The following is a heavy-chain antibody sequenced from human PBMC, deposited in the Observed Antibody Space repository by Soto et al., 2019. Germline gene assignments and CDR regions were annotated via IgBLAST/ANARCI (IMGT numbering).Heavy chain of an antibody. V-gene: IGHV4-39*01. D-gene: IGHD1-1*01. CDR2: IYYSGST. J-gene: IGHJ5*02. CDR3: SGHRRDQRMGGRYNWFDP. Sequence: SETLSLTCTVSGGSISSSSYYWGWIRQPPGKGLEWIGSIYYSGSTYYNPSLKSRVTISVDTSKNQFSLKLSSVTAADTAVYYVSGHRRDQRMGGRYNWFDPWGQGTRVTVSS. CDR1: GGSISSSSYY.